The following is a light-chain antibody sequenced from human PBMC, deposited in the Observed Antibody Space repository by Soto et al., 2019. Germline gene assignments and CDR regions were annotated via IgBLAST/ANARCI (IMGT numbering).Light chain of an antibody. Sequence: EIVLTQSPATLSSFPGDRVTLSCRASQAVNTRLAWYQHKPGQAPRLLIYLASNRAAGVPARFSGSGSGTDFTLAISDVETEDFAVYYCHQRQSWPRTFGQVTKVDIK. CDR3: HQRQSWPRT. CDR2: LAS. CDR1: QAVNTR. V-gene: IGKV3-11*01. J-gene: IGKJ1*01.